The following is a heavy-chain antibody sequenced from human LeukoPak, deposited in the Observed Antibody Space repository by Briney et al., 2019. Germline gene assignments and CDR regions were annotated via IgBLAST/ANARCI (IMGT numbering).Heavy chain of an antibody. Sequence: SGGSLRLSCAASGFTFSSYWMSWVRQAPGKGLEWVANIKQDGGEKYYVDSVKGRFTIPRDNSKNTLYLQMNSLRAEDTALYYCARGLVVGGTGVWAFDIWGQGTMVTVSS. V-gene: IGHV3-7*02. CDR3: ARGLVVGGTGVWAFDI. CDR2: IKQDGGEK. J-gene: IGHJ3*02. D-gene: IGHD1-26*01. CDR1: GFTFSSYW.